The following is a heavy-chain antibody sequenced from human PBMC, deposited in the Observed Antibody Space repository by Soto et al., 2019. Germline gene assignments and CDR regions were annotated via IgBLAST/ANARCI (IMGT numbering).Heavy chain of an antibody. CDR1: GGSISSSSYY. CDR2: IYYSGST. CDR3: ARHFTPLGSRFDY. V-gene: IGHV4-39*01. J-gene: IGHJ4*02. D-gene: IGHD6-13*01. Sequence: PSETLSLTCTVSGGSISSSSYYWGWIRQPPGKGLEWIGSIYYSGSTYYNPSLKSRVTISVDTSKNQFSLKLSSVTAADTAVYYCARHFTPLGSRFDYWGQGTLVTVSS.